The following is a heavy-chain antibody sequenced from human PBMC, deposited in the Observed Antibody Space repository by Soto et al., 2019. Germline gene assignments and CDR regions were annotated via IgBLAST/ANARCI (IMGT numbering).Heavy chain of an antibody. Sequence: SETLSLTCSVSGGSISSGGYYWSWIRQHPGKGLEWIGYIYYSGSTYYNPSFKSRVTISVDTSKNQFSLNLSSVTAADTAVYYCAKHHSVVTGYFEDWGRGTVVTVPS. D-gene: IGHD2-21*02. CDR3: AKHHSVVTGYFED. J-gene: IGHJ4*02. V-gene: IGHV4-31*03. CDR2: IYYSGST. CDR1: GGSISSGGYY.